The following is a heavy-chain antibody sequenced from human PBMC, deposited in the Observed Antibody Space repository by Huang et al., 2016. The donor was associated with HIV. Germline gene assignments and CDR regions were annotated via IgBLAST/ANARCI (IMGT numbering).Heavy chain of an antibody. CDR3: ARTGVAVSDDPEYFQH. Sequence: LQESGPGLVGPSETLSLTCAVSGDSINSNTFYWGWIRRPPGKALEWIGSIYYSWTTYYKPALKRRARIAVDASKNRIFLHLRSVTAADTGVYYCARTGVAVSDDPEYFQHWGQGALVTIS. CDR1: GDSINSNTFY. J-gene: IGHJ1*01. V-gene: IGHV4-39*02. D-gene: IGHD3-3*01. CDR2: IYYSWTT.